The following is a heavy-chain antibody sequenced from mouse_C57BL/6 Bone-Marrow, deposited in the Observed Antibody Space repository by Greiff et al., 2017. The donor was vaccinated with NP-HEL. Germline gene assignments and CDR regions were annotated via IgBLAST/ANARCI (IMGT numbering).Heavy chain of an antibody. CDR2: IDPSDSYT. V-gene: IGHV1-69*01. D-gene: IGHD2-1*01. CDR3: ASGIYYGNYDAMDY. Sequence: QVQLQQPGAELVMPGASVKLSCKASGYTFTSYWMHWVKQRPGQGLEWIGEIDPSDSYTNYNQKFKGKSTLTVDKSSSTAYMQLSSLTSEDSAVYYCASGIYYGNYDAMDYWGQGTSVTVSS. CDR1: GYTFTSYW. J-gene: IGHJ4*01.